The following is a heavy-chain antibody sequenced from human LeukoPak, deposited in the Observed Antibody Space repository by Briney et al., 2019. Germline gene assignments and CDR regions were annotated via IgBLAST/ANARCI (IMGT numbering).Heavy chain of an antibody. J-gene: IGHJ4*02. CDR2: ITTYNGDT. CDR1: GYTFTTYG. D-gene: IGHD3-10*01. V-gene: IGHV1-18*01. Sequence: ASVKVSCKASGYTFTTYGLSWVRQAPGQGLEWMGWITTYNGDTDYAQKLQGRVTMTADTSTSTAYMELSRLRSDDTAVYYCARDMVRGVTVDYWGQGTLVTVSS. CDR3: ARDMVRGVTVDY.